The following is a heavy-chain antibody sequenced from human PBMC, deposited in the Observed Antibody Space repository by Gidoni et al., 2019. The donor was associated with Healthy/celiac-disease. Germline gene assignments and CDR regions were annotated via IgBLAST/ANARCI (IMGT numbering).Heavy chain of an antibody. D-gene: IGHD4-17*01. V-gene: IGHV3-48*02. CDR2: ISSSSSTI. J-gene: IGHJ6*02. Sequence: EVQLVESGGGLVQPGGSMRLSCAASGFTFSSYSMNWVRQAPGKGLEWVSYISSSSSTIYYADSVKGRFTISRDNAKNSLYLQMNSLRDEDTAVYYCARAYGDYTWGGMDVWGQGTTVTVSS. CDR3: ARAYGDYTWGGMDV. CDR1: GFTFSSYS.